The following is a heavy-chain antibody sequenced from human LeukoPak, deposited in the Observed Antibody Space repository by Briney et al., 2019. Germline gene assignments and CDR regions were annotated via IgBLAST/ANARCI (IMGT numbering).Heavy chain of an antibody. Sequence: SGGSLRLSCAASGFIFSSYSMNWVRQAPGKGLEWVSSISATGNYIYYADSVKGRFTISRDNAKNSLYLQKNNLRAGDTAVYYCARDRSGYTFDDWGQGTLVTVSS. J-gene: IGHJ4*02. CDR2: ISATGNYI. D-gene: IGHD5-18*01. CDR3: ARDRSGYTFDD. V-gene: IGHV3-21*03. CDR1: GFIFSSYS.